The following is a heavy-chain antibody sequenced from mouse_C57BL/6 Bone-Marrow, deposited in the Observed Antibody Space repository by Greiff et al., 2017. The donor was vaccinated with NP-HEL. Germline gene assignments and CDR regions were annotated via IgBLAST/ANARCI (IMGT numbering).Heavy chain of an antibody. D-gene: IGHD1-1*01. Sequence: QVQLQQPGADLVKPGASVKLSCKASGSTFPSSWMHWVNPRPGRGLEWIGRIDPNSVGPKFNEKFKTKATLTVDKPSSTAYIQLSSLTSEDSAVYYCARYYYGSRGWYFDVWGTGTTVTVSS. CDR3: ARYYYGSRGWYFDV. V-gene: IGHV1-72*01. CDR2: IDPNSVGP. J-gene: IGHJ1*03. CDR1: GSTFPSSW.